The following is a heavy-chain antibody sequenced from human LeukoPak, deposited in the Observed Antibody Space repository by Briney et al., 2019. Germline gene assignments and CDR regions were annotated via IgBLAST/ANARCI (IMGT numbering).Heavy chain of an antibody. CDR3: ARDSSGYFAVDY. Sequence: GGSLRLSCAASGFIFRIYGMTWVRQAPGKGLEWVSGISGSGGSTYYADSLKGRFTISRDNSKNTLYLQMNSLRAEDTAVYYCARDSSGYFAVDYWGQGTLVTVSS. CDR2: ISGSGGST. CDR1: GFIFRIYG. V-gene: IGHV3-23*01. J-gene: IGHJ4*02. D-gene: IGHD3-22*01.